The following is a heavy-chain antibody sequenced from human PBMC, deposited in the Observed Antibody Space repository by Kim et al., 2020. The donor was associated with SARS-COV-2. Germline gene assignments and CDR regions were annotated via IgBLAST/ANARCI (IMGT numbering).Heavy chain of an antibody. CDR1: GGSVSSSNYY. D-gene: IGHD6-6*01. CDR3: ARLEYSSSSRLFDP. V-gene: IGHV4-39*02. J-gene: IGHJ5*02. CDR2: IYYTGDT. Sequence: SETLSLTCTVSGGSVSSSNYYWGWIRQPPGKGLEWIGNIYYTGDTYYNPSLKSLVTISVDTSKNHFSLKLSSLTAADTAVYYCARLEYSSSSRLFDPWGQGNLVTVSS.